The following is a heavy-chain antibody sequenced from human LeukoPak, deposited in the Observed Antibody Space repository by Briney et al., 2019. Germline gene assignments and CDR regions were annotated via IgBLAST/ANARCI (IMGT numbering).Heavy chain of an antibody. CDR3: ARVVGGRGADYYDSSGYDY. D-gene: IGHD3-22*01. CDR1: GFTFNRYI. Sequence: PGGSLRLSCAASGFTFNRYIMNWVRQVPGKGLEWVSYISSGSSTIYYADSVKGRFTISRDNAKNSLYLQMNSLRDEDTAVYYCARVVGGRGADYYDSSGYDYWGQGTLVTVSS. J-gene: IGHJ4*02. CDR2: ISSGSSTI. V-gene: IGHV3-48*02.